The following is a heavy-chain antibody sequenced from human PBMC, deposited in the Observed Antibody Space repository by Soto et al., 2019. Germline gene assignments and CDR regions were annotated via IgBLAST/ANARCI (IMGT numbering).Heavy chain of an antibody. V-gene: IGHV4-39*01. CDR2: IYYSGST. J-gene: IGHJ4*02. D-gene: IGHD3-16*02. CDR3: ARLSLGGVIVTPN. CDR1: GGSISSSSYY. Sequence: QLQLQESGPGLVKPSETLSLTCTVSGGSISSSSYYWGWIRQPPGKGLEWIGSIYYSGSTYYIPSLKSRVTISVDTSKNHFSRKLSSVTAADTAVYDCARLSLGGVIVTPNWGQGTLVTVSS.